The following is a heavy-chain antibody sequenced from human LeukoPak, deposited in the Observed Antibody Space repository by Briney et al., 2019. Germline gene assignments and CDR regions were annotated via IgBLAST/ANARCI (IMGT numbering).Heavy chain of an antibody. D-gene: IGHD5-18*01. J-gene: IGHJ4*02. CDR2: IKEDGSEI. Sequence: PGGSLRLSCAASGFTFSTYWMSWVRQAPGKGLEWVANIKEDGSEINYADSVRGRFTISRHNAKNSLYLQMNSLRAEDTAVYYCARGYTCGYWGQGTLVIVSS. CDR3: ARGYTCGY. V-gene: IGHV3-7*04. CDR1: GFTFSTYW.